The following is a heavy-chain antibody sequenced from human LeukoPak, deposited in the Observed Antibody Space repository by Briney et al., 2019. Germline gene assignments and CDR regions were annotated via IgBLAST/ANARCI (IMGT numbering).Heavy chain of an antibody. D-gene: IGHD4-23*01. CDR3: ARDRGLRWSRGFFDY. CDR2: ISYDGSNK. CDR1: GFTFSSYA. Sequence: GGSPRLSCAASGFTFSSYAMHWVRQAPGKGLEWVAVISYDGSNKYYADSVKGRFTISRDNSKNTLYLQMNSLRAEDTAVYYCARDRGLRWSRGFFDYWGQGTLVTVSS. V-gene: IGHV3-30-3*01. J-gene: IGHJ4*02.